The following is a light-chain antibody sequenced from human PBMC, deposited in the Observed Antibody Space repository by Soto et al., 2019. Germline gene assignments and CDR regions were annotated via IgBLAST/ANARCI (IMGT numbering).Light chain of an antibody. Sequence: EIVLTQSPGTLSLSPGERATLSCRSSQSVSSSYLAWYQQKPDQAPRLLIYDVSGRATGIPDRFSGSGSGTDFTLTIRRLEPEAVAVYYCQQYGSSPTFGQGTKVEIK. CDR2: DVS. CDR1: QSVSSSY. CDR3: QQYGSSPT. V-gene: IGKV3-20*01. J-gene: IGKJ1*01.